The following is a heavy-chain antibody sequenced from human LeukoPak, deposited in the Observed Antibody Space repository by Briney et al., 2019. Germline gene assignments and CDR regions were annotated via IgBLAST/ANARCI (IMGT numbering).Heavy chain of an antibody. Sequence: SGTLSLTCTVSGDSVSSSSYYWGWIRQPPGKGLEWIGSTYYSGTTSYNPSLKSRVTISVDTSKNQFSLMLTSVTASDTAVYFCGGAATGTVGWFDPWGQGTLVTVSS. J-gene: IGHJ5*02. V-gene: IGHV4-39*01. CDR1: GDSVSSSSYY. CDR2: TYYSGTT. D-gene: IGHD6-13*01. CDR3: GGAATGTVGWFDP.